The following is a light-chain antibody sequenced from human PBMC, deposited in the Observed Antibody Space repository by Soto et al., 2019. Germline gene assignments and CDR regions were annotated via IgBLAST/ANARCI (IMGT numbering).Light chain of an antibody. J-gene: IGKJ2*01. CDR2: GIF. V-gene: IGKV3-20*01. CDR1: QIVKNDY. Sequence: ETVLMQFPAAVSLKQGERATIYCKTGQIVKNDYLAWYQQKPGQAPRLLVYGIFNRATGVPARFSGSGSGTDFTLTICGLEPEDSAVYYCQHYDGSPRTFGQGSKVDIK. CDR3: QHYDGSPRT.